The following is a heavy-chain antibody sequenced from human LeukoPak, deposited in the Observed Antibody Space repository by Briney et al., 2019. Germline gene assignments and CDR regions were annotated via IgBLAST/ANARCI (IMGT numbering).Heavy chain of an antibody. CDR1: GYTFTSYY. Sequence: ASVKVSCKASGYTFTSYYMHWVRQAPGQGLEWMGIINPSGGSTSYAQKFQGRVTMTRDTSTSTVYMELSSLRSEDTAVYYCARLSREDSSSWYYPTFDYWGQGTLVTVSS. CDR3: ARLSREDSSSWYYPTFDY. D-gene: IGHD6-13*01. J-gene: IGHJ4*02. CDR2: INPSGGST. V-gene: IGHV1-46*01.